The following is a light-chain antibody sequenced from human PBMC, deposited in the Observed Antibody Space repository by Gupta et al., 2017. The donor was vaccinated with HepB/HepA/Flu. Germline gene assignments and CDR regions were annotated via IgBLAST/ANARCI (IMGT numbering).Light chain of an antibody. CDR2: EVN. CDR3: SSYAGSNNLV. V-gene: IGLV2-8*01. Sequence: QSALTQPPSASGSPGQSVTISCTGTSSDVGAYNYVTWYQQHPGKAPKLMIYEVNKRPSGVLDRFSGSKSGNTASLTVSGLQAEDEADYYCSSYAGSNNLVFGGGTKLTVL. CDR1: SSDVGAYNY. J-gene: IGLJ2*01.